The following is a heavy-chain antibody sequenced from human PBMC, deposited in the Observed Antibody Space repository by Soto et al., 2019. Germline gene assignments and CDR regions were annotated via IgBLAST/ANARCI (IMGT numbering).Heavy chain of an antibody. V-gene: IGHV1-18*01. Sequence: QVQLVQSGVEVKKPGASVKVSCRASGYTFSSYGMSWVRQAPGQGLEWRGLISDYNGNTKYAQKVQGRVTLTTDTSTRTSYMELRSLRYDDTAVYYCARDSGSELSAPGAVFDYWGQGTLVTVSS. CDR3: ARDSGSELSAPGAVFDY. D-gene: IGHD3-10*01. CDR2: ISDYNGNT. CDR1: GYTFSSYG. J-gene: IGHJ4*02.